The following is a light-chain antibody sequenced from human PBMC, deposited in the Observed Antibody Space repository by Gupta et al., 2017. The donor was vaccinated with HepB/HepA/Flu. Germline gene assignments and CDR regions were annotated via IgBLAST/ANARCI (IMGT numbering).Light chain of an antibody. CDR3: QQSDSTART. CDR2: DAS. V-gene: IGKV1-39*01. CDR1: QSISGY. J-gene: IGKJ1*01. Sequence: DIQMTQSPPSLSASVGDKVTITCRASQSISGYLNWFQQKPGTPPKLLIYDASSLHSGVPSRFSGSGSGTDFTLTISSRQPEDFATYYCQQSDSTARTFGQGTKVEIK.